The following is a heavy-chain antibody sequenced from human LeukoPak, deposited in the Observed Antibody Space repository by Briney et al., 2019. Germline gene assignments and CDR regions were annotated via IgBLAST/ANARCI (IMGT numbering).Heavy chain of an antibody. J-gene: IGHJ3*01. CDR1: GFAFSSYW. Sequence: GGSLRLSCAAPGFAFSSYWMSWVRQAPGKGLEWVANIKEDGSEKYYVDSVKGRFIISRDNAKNSLYLQMNSLRADDTAVYYCARVRVATTGRYDALNLWGQGTMVTVSS. D-gene: IGHD5-12*01. CDR2: IKEDGSEK. V-gene: IGHV3-7*01. CDR3: ARVRVATTGRYDALNL.